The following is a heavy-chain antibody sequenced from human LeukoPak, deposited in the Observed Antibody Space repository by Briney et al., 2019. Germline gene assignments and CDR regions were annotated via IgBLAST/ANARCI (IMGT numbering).Heavy chain of an antibody. J-gene: IGHJ6*03. V-gene: IGHV6-1*01. CDR3: ARDKRGDFWSGYPSYYMDV. Sequence: SQTLSLTCAISGDSLSSNSAAWNWIRQSPSRGLEWLGRTYYRSKWYNDYAVSVKSRITINPDTSKNQFSLQLNSVTPEDTAVYYCARDKRGDFWSGYPSYYMDVWGKGTTVTVSS. D-gene: IGHD3-3*01. CDR1: GDSLSSNSAA. CDR2: TYYRSKWYN.